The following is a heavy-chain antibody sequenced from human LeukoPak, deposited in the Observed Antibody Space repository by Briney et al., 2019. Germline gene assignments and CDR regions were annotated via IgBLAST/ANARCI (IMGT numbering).Heavy chain of an antibody. Sequence: GESMQISCKGSGYRYTSYWIGWARQMPGKGVEWMGIIYPGDSKTRYCPSFQGQVTISADKSFSTAYLQWNSLKASDTATYYCARLEYSSASGEGWFDPWGQGTLVTVSS. V-gene: IGHV5-51*01. CDR3: ARLEYSSASGEGWFDP. CDR1: GYRYTSYW. D-gene: IGHD6-6*01. J-gene: IGHJ5*01. CDR2: IYPGDSKT.